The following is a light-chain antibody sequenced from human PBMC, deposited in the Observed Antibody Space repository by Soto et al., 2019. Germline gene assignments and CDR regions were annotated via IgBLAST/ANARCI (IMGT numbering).Light chain of an antibody. Sequence: QSALTQPASVSGSPGQSITISCTGTSSDVGSYNYVSWYQQHPGKALKVMIYDVSNRPSGVSYRFSGSKSGNTASLTISGLQAEDEADYYCSSYTTSSTYVFGTGTKLTVL. CDR1: SSDVGSYNY. V-gene: IGLV2-14*01. CDR3: SSYTTSSTYV. CDR2: DVS. J-gene: IGLJ1*01.